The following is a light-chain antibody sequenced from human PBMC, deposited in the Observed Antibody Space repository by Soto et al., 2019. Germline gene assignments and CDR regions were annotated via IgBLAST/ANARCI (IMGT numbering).Light chain of an antibody. V-gene: IGKV3-20*01. J-gene: IGKJ3*01. CDR1: QSVSSSY. CDR2: GAS. Sequence: EIVLTQSPGTLSLSPRERATRSCRASQSVSSSYLAWYQQKPGQAPRLLIYGASSRATGIPDRFSGSGSGTDFTLTISRPEPDDFAVYYCQQYGSSPPLFTFGPGTKVDIK. CDR3: QQYGSSPPLFT.